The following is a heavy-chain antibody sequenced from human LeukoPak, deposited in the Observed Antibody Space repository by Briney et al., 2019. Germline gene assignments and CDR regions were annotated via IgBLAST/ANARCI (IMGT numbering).Heavy chain of an antibody. Sequence: PGGSLRLSCAVSGFTFSSYAMSWVRQAPGKGLEWVSAISGSGRSTYYADPVKGRFAISRDNSKNTLYLQMNSLRAEDTAVYYCAKGYYDILTAYYADYWGQGTLVTVSS. CDR1: GFTFSSYA. CDR2: ISGSGRST. CDR3: AKGYYDILTAYYADY. V-gene: IGHV3-23*01. J-gene: IGHJ4*02. D-gene: IGHD3-9*01.